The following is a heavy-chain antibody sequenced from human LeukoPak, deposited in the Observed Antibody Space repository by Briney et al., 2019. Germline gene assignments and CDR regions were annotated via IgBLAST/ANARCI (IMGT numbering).Heavy chain of an antibody. CDR3: ARSSYFLGYCSGGSCYSGGYYYYYMDV. D-gene: IGHD2-15*01. CDR1: GGTFSSYA. J-gene: IGHJ6*03. Sequence: GASVKVSCKASGGTFSSYAISWVRQAPGQGLEWMGGIIPIFGTANYAQKFQGRVTITADESTSTAYMELSSLRSEDTAVYYCARSSYFLGYCSGGSCYSGGYYYYYMDVWGKGTTVTISS. CDR2: IIPIFGTA. V-gene: IGHV1-69*13.